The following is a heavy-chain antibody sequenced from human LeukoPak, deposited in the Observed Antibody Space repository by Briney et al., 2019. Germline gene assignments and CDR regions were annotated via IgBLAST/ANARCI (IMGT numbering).Heavy chain of an antibody. J-gene: IGHJ4*02. Sequence: GGSLRLSCAASGFTFSGYSMNWVRQAPGKGLEYLSGISSSAAKTYYPDSVKGRFTISRDNSKNTVYLEINSLRVEDTAVYYCAKRLSYYFDYWGQGTLVTVSS. D-gene: IGHD1-1*01. CDR3: AKRLSYYFDY. V-gene: IGHV3-23*01. CDR1: GFTFSGYS. CDR2: ISSSAAKT.